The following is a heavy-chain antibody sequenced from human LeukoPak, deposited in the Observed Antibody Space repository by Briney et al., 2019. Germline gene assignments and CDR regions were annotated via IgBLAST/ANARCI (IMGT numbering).Heavy chain of an antibody. J-gene: IGHJ5*02. D-gene: IGHD4-23*01. CDR2: ISYDGSNK. CDR3: AKSRQIQRWRGFDP. V-gene: IGHV3-30*18. Sequence: GGSLRLSCAASGFTFSSYGMHWVRQAPAKGLEWVAVISYDGSNKYYADSVKGRFTISRDNSKNTLYLQMNSLRAEDTAVYYCAKSRQIQRWRGFDPWGQGTLVTVSS. CDR1: GFTFSSYG.